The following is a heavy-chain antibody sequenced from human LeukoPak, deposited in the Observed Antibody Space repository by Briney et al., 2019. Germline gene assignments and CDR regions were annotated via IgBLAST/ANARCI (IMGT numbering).Heavy chain of an antibody. CDR3: ARGPPYYYDSSGYVDY. J-gene: IGHJ4*02. V-gene: IGHV3-53*01. D-gene: IGHD3-22*01. Sequence: PGGSLRLSCAASGFTVSSNYMSWVRQAPGKGLEWVSVIYSGGSTYYADSVKGRFTISRDNSKNTLYLQMNSLRAEDTAVYYCARGPPYYYDSSGYVDYWGQGTLVTVSS. CDR2: IYSGGST. CDR1: GFTVSSNY.